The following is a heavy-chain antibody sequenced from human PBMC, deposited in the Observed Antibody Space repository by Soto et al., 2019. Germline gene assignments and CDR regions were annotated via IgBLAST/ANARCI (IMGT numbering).Heavy chain of an antibody. D-gene: IGHD5-18*01. Sequence: QVQLVQSGAEVKKPGASVKVSCKASGYTFTSYAISWVRQAPGQGLEWMGWISIYNGNTNYAQKLQGRVTMTTDTXTSTAYMERRSLRSDDTAVYYCAKRRGYSNGEFDYWGQGTLVTVSS. CDR3: AKRRGYSNGEFDY. V-gene: IGHV1-18*01. CDR1: GYTFTSYA. J-gene: IGHJ4*02. CDR2: ISIYNGNT.